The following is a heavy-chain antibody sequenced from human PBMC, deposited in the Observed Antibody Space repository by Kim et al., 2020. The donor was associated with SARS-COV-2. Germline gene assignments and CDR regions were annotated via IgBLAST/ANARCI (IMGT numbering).Heavy chain of an antibody. CDR2: INHDGSYT. V-gene: IGHV3-74*01. CDR1: GFTFSNYW. Sequence: GGSLRLSCAASGFTFSNYWMHWVRQAPGKGLEWVSRINHDGSYTSYADSVKGRFTVSRDNAKNMQYLQMNSLRAEDTAVYYCVRDSLIGSVYYGMDGGGQGTVATVSS. D-gene: IGHD6-25*01. J-gene: IGHJ6*02. CDR3: VRDSLIGSVYYGMDG.